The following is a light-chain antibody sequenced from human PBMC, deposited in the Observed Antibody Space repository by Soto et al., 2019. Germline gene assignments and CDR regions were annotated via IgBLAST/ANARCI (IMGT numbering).Light chain of an antibody. V-gene: IGLV1-44*01. Sequence: QSVLTQPPSLSGTHGQRVTISCSGSNSNIGRYSVNWYQHFPGTAPKILIYSDDERPSGVPDRFSGSKSGTSASLAISGLQSEDDAEYYCAAWDDNMNGPLFGGGTKLTVL. CDR2: SDD. CDR1: NSNIGRYS. CDR3: AAWDDNMNGPL. J-gene: IGLJ3*02.